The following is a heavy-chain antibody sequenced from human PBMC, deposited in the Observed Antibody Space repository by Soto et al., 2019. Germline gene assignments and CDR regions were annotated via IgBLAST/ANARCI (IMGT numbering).Heavy chain of an antibody. CDR1: GFTFTNYA. J-gene: IGHJ4*02. CDR3: ARGAVSSGWYVGEFDY. CDR2: ISAGNDNT. V-gene: IGHV1-3*01. D-gene: IGHD6-19*01. Sequence: ASVKVSCKASGFTFTNYAMNWVLQAPGQRLEWMGWISAGNDNTKYSQKLQGRVTITRDTSASTAYMELSSLTSEDTAVYYCARGAVSSGWYVGEFDYWGQGTLVTVSS.